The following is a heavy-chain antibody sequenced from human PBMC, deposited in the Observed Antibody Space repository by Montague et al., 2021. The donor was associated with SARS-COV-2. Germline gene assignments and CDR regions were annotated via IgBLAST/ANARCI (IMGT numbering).Heavy chain of an antibody. Sequence: TLSLTCTVSGGSISSGSYYWSWIRQPAGKGLEWIGRIYTSGSTNSNPSLKSRVTISVDTSKNQFSPKLSSVTAADAAVYYCARVPPYYYDSSGYYYGAFDIWGQGTMVTVSS. D-gene: IGHD3-22*01. J-gene: IGHJ3*02. V-gene: IGHV4-61*02. CDR2: IYTSGST. CDR1: GGSISSGSYY. CDR3: ARVPPYYYDSSGYYYGAFDI.